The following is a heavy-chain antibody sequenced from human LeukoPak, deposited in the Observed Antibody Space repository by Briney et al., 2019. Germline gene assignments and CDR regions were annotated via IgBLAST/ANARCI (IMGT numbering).Heavy chain of an antibody. D-gene: IGHD2-21*01. CDR1: GYTFTGYY. Sequence: ASVKVSCKASGYTFTGYYMHWVRQAPGQGLEWMGWINPNSGGTNYAQKFQGRVTMTRDTSISTAYMELCRLRSDDTAVYYCARVAYCGGDCRPDAFDIWGQGTMVTVSS. V-gene: IGHV1-2*02. CDR3: ARVAYCGGDCRPDAFDI. CDR2: INPNSGGT. J-gene: IGHJ3*02.